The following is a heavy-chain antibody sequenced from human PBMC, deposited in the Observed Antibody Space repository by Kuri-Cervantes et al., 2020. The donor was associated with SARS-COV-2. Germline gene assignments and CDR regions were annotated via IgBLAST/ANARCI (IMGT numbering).Heavy chain of an antibody. Sequence: GESLKISCAASGFTFSSYDMHWVRQATGKGLEWVSAIGTAGDPYYPGSVKGRFTISRDNSKNTLYLQMNSLRAEDTAVYYCASNDYGDYYYYGMDVWGQGTTVTVSS. V-gene: IGHV3-13*05. CDR1: GFTFSSYD. CDR3: ASNDYGDYYYYGMDV. CDR2: IGTAGDP. D-gene: IGHD4-17*01. J-gene: IGHJ6*02.